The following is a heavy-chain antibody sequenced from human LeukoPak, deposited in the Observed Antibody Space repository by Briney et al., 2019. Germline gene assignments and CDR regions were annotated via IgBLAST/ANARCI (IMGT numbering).Heavy chain of an antibody. CDR3: TGGRQQCEFYYYYYMDV. D-gene: IGHD6-13*01. J-gene: IGHJ6*03. V-gene: IGHV3-7*01. CDR1: GFTFSSYW. CDR2: IKQDGSEK. Sequence: QPGGSLRLSCAASGFTFSSYWMSWVRQAPGKGLEWVANIKQDGSEKYYVDSVKGRFTISRDNAKNSLYLQLNSLRADDTAVHYGTGGRQQCEFYYYYYMDVWGKGTTVTVSS.